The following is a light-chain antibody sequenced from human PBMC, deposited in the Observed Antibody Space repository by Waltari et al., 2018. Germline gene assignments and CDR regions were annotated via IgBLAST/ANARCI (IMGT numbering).Light chain of an antibody. J-gene: IGLJ2*01. CDR1: SPNIGSKT. Sequence: QSVLTQPPSASETSGQRVTISCSGSSPNIGSKTVNWYQQLPGTAPKLLIYSNDKRPSGVPERFSGSKSGTSASLAISGLQSEDEAEYYCAAWDDSLNAVVFGGGTKVTVL. CDR2: SND. V-gene: IGLV1-44*01. CDR3: AAWDDSLNAVV.